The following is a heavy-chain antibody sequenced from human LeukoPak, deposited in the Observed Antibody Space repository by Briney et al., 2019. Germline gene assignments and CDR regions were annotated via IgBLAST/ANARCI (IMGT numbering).Heavy chain of an antibody. D-gene: IGHD3-3*01. CDR1: GGSISPYY. Sequence: SESLSLTCTLSGGSISPYYWSWIRQAPGKGLKWIGYISYSGSTNYNPSLKSRVTISVDTSKNQFSLKLSSVTAADTAVYYCARGGPYYDFWSGYHGDAFDIWGQGTMVTVSS. V-gene: IGHV4-59*08. CDR3: ARGGPYYDFWSGYHGDAFDI. CDR2: ISYSGST. J-gene: IGHJ3*02.